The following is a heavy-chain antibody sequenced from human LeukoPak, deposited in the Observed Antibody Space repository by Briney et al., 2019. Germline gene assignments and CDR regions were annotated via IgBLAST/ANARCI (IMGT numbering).Heavy chain of an antibody. CDR1: GGSISSYY. J-gene: IGHJ4*02. D-gene: IGHD1-26*01. CDR2: IYYSGST. V-gene: IGHV4-39*07. Sequence: ASETLSLTCTVSGGSISSYYWGWIRQPPGKGLEWIGSIYYSGSTYYNPSLKSRVTISVDTSKNQFSLKLSSVTAADTAVYYCARDRGWTKSFDYWGQGTLVTVSS. CDR3: ARDRGWTKSFDY.